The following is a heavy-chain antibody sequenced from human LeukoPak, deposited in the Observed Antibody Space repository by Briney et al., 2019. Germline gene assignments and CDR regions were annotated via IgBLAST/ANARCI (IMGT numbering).Heavy chain of an antibody. D-gene: IGHD3-10*01. CDR3: ATQRESPYYYYMDV. V-gene: IGHV4-59*01. CDR2: IYYSGST. CDR1: GGSISSYY. J-gene: IGHJ6*03. Sequence: SETLSLTCTVSGGSISSYYWSWIRQPPGKGLEWIGYIYYSGSTNYNPSLKSRVTISVDTSKNQFSLKLSSVTAADTAVYYCATQRESPYYYYMDVWGKGTTVTISS.